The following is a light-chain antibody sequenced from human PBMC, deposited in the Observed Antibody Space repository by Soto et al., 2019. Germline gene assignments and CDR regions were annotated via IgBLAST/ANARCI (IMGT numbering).Light chain of an antibody. Sequence: QSALAQPPSASGSPGQSVTISCTGTSSDVGAYNYVSWYQQHPGKAPKLIIYDVSQRPSGVPERFSGSKSGNTASLTVSGLQAEDEAVYYCNSFSGSAHVVFGVGTKLTVL. CDR1: SSDVGAYNY. CDR3: NSFSGSAHVV. CDR2: DVS. V-gene: IGLV2-8*01. J-gene: IGLJ2*01.